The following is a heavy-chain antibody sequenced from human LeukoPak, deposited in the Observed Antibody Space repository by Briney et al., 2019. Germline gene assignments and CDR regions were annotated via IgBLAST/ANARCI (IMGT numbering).Heavy chain of an antibody. D-gene: IGHD3-22*01. J-gene: IGHJ5*02. Sequence: GGSLRLSCAASGFTFSSYSMNWVRQAPGKGLEWVSSISSSSSYIYYADSVKGRFTISRDNAKNTLYLQMNSLRAEDTAVYYCARDAGYYYDSSGYYYDGWFDPWGQGTLVTVSS. CDR2: ISSSSSYI. CDR3: ARDAGYYYDSSGYYYDGWFDP. V-gene: IGHV3-21*01. CDR1: GFTFSSYS.